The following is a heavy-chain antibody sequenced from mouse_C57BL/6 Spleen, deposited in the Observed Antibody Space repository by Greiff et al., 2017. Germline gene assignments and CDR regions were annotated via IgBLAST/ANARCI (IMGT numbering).Heavy chain of an antibody. D-gene: IGHD2-4*01. Sequence: QVQLQQPGAELVKPGASVKLSCKASGYTFTNYWMHWVKQRPGQGLEWIGMMHPNGGSPDYNEKFKSEATLSVDKSSRTAYMERSSLTSEDSAVYYCARSYDYDDYTMDYWGQGTSVTVSS. CDR1: GYTFTNYW. CDR2: MHPNGGSP. V-gene: IGHV1-64*01. CDR3: ARSYDYDDYTMDY. J-gene: IGHJ4*01.